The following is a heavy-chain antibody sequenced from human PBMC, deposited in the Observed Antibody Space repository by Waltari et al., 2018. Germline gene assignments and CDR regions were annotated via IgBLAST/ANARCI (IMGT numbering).Heavy chain of an antibody. CDR1: GYTFSNYG. Sequence: QVQLVQSGTEVKKPGASVKVSCKASGYTFSNYGVSWVRQAPGQGLEWVGWIAAYNGNIHSSPKLQGRVTMTTDTSTTTAYLELRGLTSDDTAVYYCARVFDGSQYYYGSDYWGQGTLVTVSS. D-gene: IGHD3-22*01. CDR3: ARVFDGSQYYYGSDY. V-gene: IGHV1-18*01. CDR2: IAAYNGNI. J-gene: IGHJ4*02.